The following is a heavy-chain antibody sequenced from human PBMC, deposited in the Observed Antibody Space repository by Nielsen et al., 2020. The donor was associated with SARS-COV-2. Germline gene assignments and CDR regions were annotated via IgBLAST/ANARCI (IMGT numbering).Heavy chain of an antibody. CDR3: ASPPPQLPYYYGMDV. CDR2: MNPNSGNT. CDR1: GYTFTSYD. Sequence: ASVKVSCKASGYTFTSYDINWVRQATGQGLEWMGWMNPNSGNTGYAQKFQGRVTMTRNTSISTAYTELSSLRSEDTAVYYCASPPPQLPYYYGMDVWGQGTTVTVSS. D-gene: IGHD2-2*02. V-gene: IGHV1-8*01. J-gene: IGHJ6*02.